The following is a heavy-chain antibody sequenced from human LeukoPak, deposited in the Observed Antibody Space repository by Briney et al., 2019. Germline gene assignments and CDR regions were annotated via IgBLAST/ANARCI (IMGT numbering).Heavy chain of an antibody. CDR1: GYTFTSYD. V-gene: IGHV1-8*01. CDR3: ARMSYYDSTGDNWFDP. D-gene: IGHD3-22*01. J-gene: IGHJ5*02. Sequence: ASVKVSCKASGYTFTSYDINWVRQATGQGLEWMGWMNPNSGNTGYAQKFQGRVTMTRDTSISTAYMELSSLRSEDTAVYYCARMSYYDSTGDNWFDPWGQGTLVTVSS. CDR2: MNPNSGNT.